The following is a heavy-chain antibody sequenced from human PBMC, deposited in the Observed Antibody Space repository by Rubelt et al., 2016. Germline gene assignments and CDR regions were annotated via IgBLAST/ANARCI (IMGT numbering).Heavy chain of an antibody. CDR3: AKLADYRPDS. V-gene: IGHV4-34*12. Sequence: QVQLQQWGAGLLKPSETLSLTCAVYGGSFSDYYWSWIRQPPGKGLEWIGEFIDGGSTNYNPSLKSRVIISADTSKNQFSLKGNSVTAADTAVYYCAKLADYRPDSWGQGTLVIVSS. CDR1: GGSFSDYY. J-gene: IGHJ4*02. CDR2: FIDGGST. D-gene: IGHD3-3*02.